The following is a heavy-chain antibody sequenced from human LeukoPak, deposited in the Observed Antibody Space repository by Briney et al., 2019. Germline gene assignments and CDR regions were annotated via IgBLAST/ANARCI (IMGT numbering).Heavy chain of an antibody. CDR1: GGSINTYY. CDR3: ARGRYCSADICSGGDAFDI. J-gene: IGHJ3*02. Sequence: PSETLSLTCTVTGGSINTYYWSWIRQPAGKGLEWIGCIYTRGSTNYNPSLKSRVTMSVDTSKNQFSLKLSSVTAADTAVYYCARGRYCSADICSGGDAFDIWGQGTKVSVSS. V-gene: IGHV4-4*07. CDR2: IYTRGST. D-gene: IGHD2-15*01.